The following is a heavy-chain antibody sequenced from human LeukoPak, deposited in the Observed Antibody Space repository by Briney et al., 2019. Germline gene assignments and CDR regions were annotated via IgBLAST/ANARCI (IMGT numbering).Heavy chain of an antibody. CDR3: AKDMGANVDTATPDY. Sequence: PGRSLRLSCAASGFTFDDYAMHWVRQAPGKGLEWVSGISWNSGSIVYADSVKGRFTISRDNAKNSLYLQMNSLRAEDMALYYCAKDMGANVDTATPDYWGQGTLVTVSS. D-gene: IGHD5-18*01. V-gene: IGHV3-9*03. CDR1: GFTFDDYA. J-gene: IGHJ4*02. CDR2: ISWNSGSI.